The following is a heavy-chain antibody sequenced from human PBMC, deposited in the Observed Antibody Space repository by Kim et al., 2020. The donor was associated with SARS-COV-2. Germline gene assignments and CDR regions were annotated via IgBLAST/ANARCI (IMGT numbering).Heavy chain of an antibody. D-gene: IGHD3-3*01. V-gene: IGHV4-59*13. CDR2: IYYSGST. J-gene: IGHJ3*02. CDR3: ARGAVMGIFGVVIITDAFDI. Sequence: SETLSLTCTVSGGSISSYYWSWIRQPPGKGLEWIGYIYYSGSTNYNPSLKSRVTISVDTSKNQFSLKLSSVTAADTAVYYFARGAVMGIFGVVIITDAFDIWGQGTMVTVSS. CDR1: GGSISSYY.